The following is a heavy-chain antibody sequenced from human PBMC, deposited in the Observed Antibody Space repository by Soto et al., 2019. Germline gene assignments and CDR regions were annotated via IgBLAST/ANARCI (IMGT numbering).Heavy chain of an antibody. Sequence: GWSLETLCWGPWIHFTNFYIAWGPLMPGRGVGWGGIIYPGGSDTRYNSSFEGQVTIPHDKSISTAYLQWKSLKASDTAIYYGARHGREWHNQYYDYYGIDVWGQGTTVTVSS. CDR3: ARHGREWHNQYYDYYGIDV. CDR2: IYPGGSDT. J-gene: IGHJ6*02. D-gene: IGHD3-3*01. CDR1: WIHFTNFY. V-gene: IGHV5-51*01.